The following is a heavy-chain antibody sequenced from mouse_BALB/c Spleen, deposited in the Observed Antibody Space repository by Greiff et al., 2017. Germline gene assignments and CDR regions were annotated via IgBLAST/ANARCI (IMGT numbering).Heavy chain of an antibody. CDR1: GYSITSGYY. J-gene: IGHJ4*01. Sequence: ESGPGLVKPSQSLSLTCSVTGYSITSGYYWNWIRQFPGNKLEWMGYISYDGSNNYNPSLKNRISITRDTSKNQFFLKLNSVTTEDTATYYCARNWYDYAMDCGGQGTSVTVSS. CDR2: ISYDGSN. D-gene: IGHD2-14*01. V-gene: IGHV3-6*02. CDR3: ARNWYDYAMDC.